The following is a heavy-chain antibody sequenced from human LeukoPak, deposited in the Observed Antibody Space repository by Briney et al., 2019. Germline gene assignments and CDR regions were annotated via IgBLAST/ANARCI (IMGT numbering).Heavy chain of an antibody. J-gene: IGHJ4*02. CDR1: GFTVSSNY. V-gene: IGHV3-53*01. D-gene: IGHD5-18*01. CDR3: VEGGAARFDY. Sequence: GGSLRLSCAASGFTVSSNYMSWVRQAPGKGLEWASVIYSGGSTYYADSVKGRFTISRDNSKNTLYLQMNSLRAEDTAVCYCVEGGAARFDYWGQGTLVAVSS. CDR2: IYSGGST.